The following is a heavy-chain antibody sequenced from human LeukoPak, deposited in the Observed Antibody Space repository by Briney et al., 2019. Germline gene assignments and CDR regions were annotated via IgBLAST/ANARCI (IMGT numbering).Heavy chain of an antibody. CDR1: GYTFTNYA. CDR3: ARGTYYTFWSGSFDP. V-gene: IGHV1-3*01. D-gene: IGHD3-3*01. Sequence: ASVKVSCKASGYTFTNYALHWVRQAPGQRFEWMGWINAGNGNTKYSQKFQGRVTITRDTSANTAYMQLSSLRSEGTAVYYCARGTYYTFWSGSFDPWGQGTLVTVSS. J-gene: IGHJ5*02. CDR2: INAGNGNT.